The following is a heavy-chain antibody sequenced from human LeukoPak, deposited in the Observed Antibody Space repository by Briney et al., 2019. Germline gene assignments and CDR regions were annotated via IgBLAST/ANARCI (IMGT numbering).Heavy chain of an antibody. V-gene: IGHV3-11*01. Sequence: GGSLRLSCAASGFTFSDYYMSWIRQAPGKGLEWVSYISSSGSTIYYADSVKGRFTISRDNAKNSLYLQMNSLRAEDTAVYCCARSVLVVRGVRYFDYWGQGTLVTVSS. J-gene: IGHJ4*02. D-gene: IGHD3-10*01. CDR1: GFTFSDYY. CDR2: ISSSGSTI. CDR3: ARSVLVVRGVRYFDY.